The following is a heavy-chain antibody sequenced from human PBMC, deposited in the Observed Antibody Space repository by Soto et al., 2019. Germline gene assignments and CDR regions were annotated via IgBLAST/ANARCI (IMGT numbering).Heavy chain of an antibody. Sequence: ASVKVSCKASGYTFTNYGISWVRQAPGQGLEWLGWINAGNGDARYPQEFQDRVTITRDTSASTTYMELSSLRSEDSSVYYCARDYRSSWDYWGQGTQVTVSS. CDR2: INAGNGDA. CDR1: GYTFTNYG. D-gene: IGHD6-13*01. V-gene: IGHV1-18*01. J-gene: IGHJ4*02. CDR3: ARDYRSSWDY.